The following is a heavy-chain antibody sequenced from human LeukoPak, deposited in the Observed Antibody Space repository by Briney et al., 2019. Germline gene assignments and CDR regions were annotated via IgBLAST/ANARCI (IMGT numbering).Heavy chain of an antibody. D-gene: IGHD6-19*01. CDR2: INPSGGST. V-gene: IGHV1-46*01. J-gene: IGHJ4*02. CDR3: ASRSSRAVAGTGFDY. Sequence: ASVKVSCKASGYTFTSYYMHWVRQAPGQGLEWMGLINPSGGSTSYAQKFQGRVTMTRDTSTSTVYMELSSLRSEDTAVYYCASRSSRAVAGTGFDYWGQGTLVTVSS. CDR1: GYTFTSYY.